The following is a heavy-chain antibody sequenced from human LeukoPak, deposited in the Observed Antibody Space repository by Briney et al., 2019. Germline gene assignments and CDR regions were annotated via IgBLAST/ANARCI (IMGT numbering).Heavy chain of an antibody. J-gene: IGHJ4*02. CDR3: AKDQSAAYYDYVWGSYRQYYFDY. V-gene: IGHV3-23*01. CDR1: GFTFNSYA. CDR2: ISGRGDDT. D-gene: IGHD3-16*02. Sequence: GGSLRLSCAASGFTFNSYAMTWVRQAPGKGLEWVSSISGRGDDTYSADSVKGRFTISRDNSKNTLYLQMNSLRAEDTAVYYCAKDQSAAYYDYVWGSYRQYYFDYWGQGTLVTVSS.